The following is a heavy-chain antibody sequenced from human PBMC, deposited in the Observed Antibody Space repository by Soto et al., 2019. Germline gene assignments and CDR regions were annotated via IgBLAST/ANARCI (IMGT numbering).Heavy chain of an antibody. CDR1: GGSISSYY. V-gene: IGHV4-59*01. Sequence: SETLSLTCTVSGGSISSYYWSWIRQPPGKGLEWIGYIYYSGSTNYNPSLKSRVTISVDTSKNQFSLKLSSVTAADTAVYYCASSSSGDNYCYYGMDVWGQGTTVTVSS. CDR3: ASSSSGDNYCYYGMDV. J-gene: IGHJ6*02. CDR2: IYYSGST. D-gene: IGHD6-19*01.